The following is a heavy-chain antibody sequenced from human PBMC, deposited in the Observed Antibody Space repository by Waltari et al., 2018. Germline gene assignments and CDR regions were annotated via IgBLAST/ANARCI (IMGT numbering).Heavy chain of an antibody. CDR1: GFTFSSYE. J-gene: IGHJ4*02. V-gene: IGHV3-48*03. D-gene: IGHD3-10*01. Sequence: EGQLVESGGTLVQPGGSLRLSCAASGFTFSSYEMNWVRQAPGKGLEWISYISVGGHTIDYADSVKGRFTISRDNAENSLFLQMDSLRAEDTAVYYCARRGGSYYPSFDYWGQGTLVTVSS. CDR3: ARRGGSYYPSFDY. CDR2: ISVGGHTI.